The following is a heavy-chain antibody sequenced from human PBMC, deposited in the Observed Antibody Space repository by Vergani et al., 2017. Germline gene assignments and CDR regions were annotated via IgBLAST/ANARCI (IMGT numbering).Heavy chain of an antibody. Sequence: QVQLVQSGAEVKKPGASVKVSCKTSGYTFTNYGISWVRQAPGQGLEWMGWISAYNGDTKYAQKLQGRVTMTRETSTSTGYMELRSLRSDDTAVYYFARHSTVEWLVKLGWSDPWGQGSLVTVSS. J-gene: IGHJ5*02. D-gene: IGHD6-19*01. CDR1: GYTFTNYG. V-gene: IGHV1-18*01. CDR3: ARHSTVEWLVKLGWSDP. CDR2: ISAYNGDT.